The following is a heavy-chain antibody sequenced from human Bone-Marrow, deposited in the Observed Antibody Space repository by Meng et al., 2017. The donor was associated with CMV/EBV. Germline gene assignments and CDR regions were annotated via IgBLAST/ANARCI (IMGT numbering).Heavy chain of an antibody. CDR3: AKGSRGELPTYFDY. CDR1: GFTFDDYA. CDR2: ISWNSGSI. J-gene: IGHJ4*02. V-gene: IGHV3-9*01. Sequence: SLKISCAASGFTFDDYAMHWVRQAPGKGLEWVSGISWNSGSIGYADSVKGRFTISRDNAKNPLYLQMNSLRAEDTALYYCAKGSRGELPTYFDYWGQGTLVTVSS. D-gene: IGHD1-26*01.